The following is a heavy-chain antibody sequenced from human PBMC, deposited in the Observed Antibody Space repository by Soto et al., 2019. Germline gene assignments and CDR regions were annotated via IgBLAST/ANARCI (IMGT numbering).Heavy chain of an antibody. CDR3: AKGGDSWADNWFDP. V-gene: IGHV3-30*18. D-gene: IGHD6-13*01. Sequence: PLGSLRLSCAASGFTFSSYGMHWVRQAPGKGLEWVAVISYDGSNKYYADSVKGRFTISRDNSKNTLYLQMNSLRAEDTAVYYCAKGGDSWADNWFDPWGQGTLVTVSS. J-gene: IGHJ5*02. CDR1: GFTFSSYG. CDR2: ISYDGSNK.